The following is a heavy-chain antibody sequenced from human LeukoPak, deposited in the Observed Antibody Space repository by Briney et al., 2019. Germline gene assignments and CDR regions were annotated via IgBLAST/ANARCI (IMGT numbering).Heavy chain of an antibody. CDR3: AKEYCSNSVCHSLDY. D-gene: IGHD2-8*01. CDR1: GFTFSSYA. J-gene: IGHJ4*02. V-gene: IGHV3-30*04. CDR2: ISYDGSNK. Sequence: GGSLRLSCAASGFTFSSYAMHWVRQAPGKGLEWVAVISYDGSNKYYADSVKGRFTFSRDNSKNTLYLQMNSLRAEDTAVYYCAKEYCSNSVCHSLDYWGQGTLVTVSS.